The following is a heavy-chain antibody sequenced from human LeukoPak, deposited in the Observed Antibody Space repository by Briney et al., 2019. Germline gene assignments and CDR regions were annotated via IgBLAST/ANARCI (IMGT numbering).Heavy chain of an antibody. Sequence: ASVKVSCKASGYTFTGYYMHWVRQAPGQGLEWMGWINPNSGGTNYAQKFQGRVTMTRDTSMSTAYMEVSGLRFDDTAVYYCARDGEVRQGHCSTTSCPVDYWGQGTLITVSS. CDR2: INPNSGGT. D-gene: IGHD2-2*01. J-gene: IGHJ4*02. CDR1: GYTFTGYY. V-gene: IGHV1-2*02. CDR3: ARDGEVRQGHCSTTSCPVDY.